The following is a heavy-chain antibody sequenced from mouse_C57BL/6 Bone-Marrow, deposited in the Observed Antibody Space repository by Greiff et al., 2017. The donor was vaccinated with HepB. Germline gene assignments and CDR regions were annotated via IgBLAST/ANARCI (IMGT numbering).Heavy chain of an antibody. V-gene: IGHV5-4*01. Sequence: DVHLVESGGGLVKPGGSLKLSCAASGFTFSSYAMSWVRQTPEKRLEWVATISDGGSYTYYPDNVKGRFTISRDNAKNNLYLQMSHLKSEDTAMYYCARDYYGSSYPYYAMDYWGQGTSVTVSS. CDR1: GFTFSSYA. CDR3: ARDYYGSSYPYYAMDY. J-gene: IGHJ4*01. D-gene: IGHD1-1*01. CDR2: ISDGGSYT.